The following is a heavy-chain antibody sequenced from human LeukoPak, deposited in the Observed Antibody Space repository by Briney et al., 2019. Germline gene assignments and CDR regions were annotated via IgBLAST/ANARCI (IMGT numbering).Heavy chain of an antibody. Sequence: GGSLRLSCAASGFTFSNAWMSWVRQAPGKGLEWVGRIKSKTDGGTTDYAAPVKGRFTISRDDSKNTLYLQMNSLKTEDTAVYYCTTGIVVVPAALYCYYGMDVWGQGTTVTVSS. CDR1: GFTFSNAW. J-gene: IGHJ6*02. V-gene: IGHV3-15*01. CDR3: TTGIVVVPAALYCYYGMDV. CDR2: IKSKTDGGTT. D-gene: IGHD2-2*01.